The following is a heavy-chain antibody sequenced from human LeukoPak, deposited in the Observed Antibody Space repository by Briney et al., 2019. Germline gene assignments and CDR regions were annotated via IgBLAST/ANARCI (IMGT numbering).Heavy chain of an antibody. V-gene: IGHV1-18*01. CDR1: GYTFTSYG. CDR3: ARFTSYYDSSGYYPPDY. Sequence: ASVKVSCKASGYTFTSYGISWVRQAPGQGLEWMGWISAYNGNTNYAQKLQGRVTMTTDTSTSTAYMELRSLRSDDTAVYYCARFTSYYDSSGYYPPDYWGQGTLVTVSS. J-gene: IGHJ4*02. CDR2: ISAYNGNT. D-gene: IGHD3-22*01.